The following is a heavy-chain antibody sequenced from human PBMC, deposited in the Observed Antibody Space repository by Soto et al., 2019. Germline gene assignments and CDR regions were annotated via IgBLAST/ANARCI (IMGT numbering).Heavy chain of an antibody. CDR3: ARDLAAADY. CDR2: FNPMSGST. CDR1: GYSFINYD. J-gene: IGHJ4*02. D-gene: IGHD6-13*01. V-gene: IGHV1-46*04. Sequence: QVQLVQSGAEVKKPGASVKISCKTSGYSFINYDLHWVRQAPGQGLEWVALFNPMSGSTNYAQKLQGRVTVTSDKCTSTVYMDLIRLISEDTAVYYCARDLAAADYWGQGTLVTVSS.